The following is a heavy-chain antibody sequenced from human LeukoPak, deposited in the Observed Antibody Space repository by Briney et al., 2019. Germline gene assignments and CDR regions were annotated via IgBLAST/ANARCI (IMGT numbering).Heavy chain of an antibody. V-gene: IGHV3-30*02. CDR1: EFSFRDYG. CDR3: ANDPAASVSGSHIVV. J-gene: IGHJ6*03. Sequence: PGGSLRLSRAASEFSFRDYGMHWVRQAPGKGLEWVSFIWSEGNNRFYADSVKGLFTISRDHSKNMLFLQMDTLRAEDTALYYCANDPAASVSGSHIVVWRKGTTVIVSS. CDR2: IWSEGNNR. D-gene: IGHD2-15*01.